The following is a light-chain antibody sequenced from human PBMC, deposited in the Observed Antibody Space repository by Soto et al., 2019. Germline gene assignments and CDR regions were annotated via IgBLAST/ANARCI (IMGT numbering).Light chain of an antibody. J-gene: IGLJ1*01. CDR1: NNL. Sequence: QSVLTQPASVSGSPGQSITISCTGTNNLVSWYQQHPGKAPKVVVYEGTKRPSGVSNRFSGSNSGGTASLTISGLQAKDEASYFCCAYVGARSYVFGTGTKSPS. CDR3: CAYVGARSYV. V-gene: IGLV2-23*01. CDR2: EGT.